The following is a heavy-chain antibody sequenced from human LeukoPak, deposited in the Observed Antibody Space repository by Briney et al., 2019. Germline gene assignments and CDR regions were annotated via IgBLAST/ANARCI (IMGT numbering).Heavy chain of an antibody. J-gene: IGHJ4*02. V-gene: IGHV3-21*01. CDR3: ARDSGVSSSFDY. D-gene: IGHD6-6*01. CDR1: EFTFSSYS. CDR2: ISSSSSYI. Sequence: GGSLRLSCATSEFTFSSYSMNWVRQSPGKQLHWVSSISSSSSYIYYADSVKGRFTISRDNAKNSLYLQMNSLRAEDTAVYYCARDSGVSSSFDYWGQGTLVTVSS.